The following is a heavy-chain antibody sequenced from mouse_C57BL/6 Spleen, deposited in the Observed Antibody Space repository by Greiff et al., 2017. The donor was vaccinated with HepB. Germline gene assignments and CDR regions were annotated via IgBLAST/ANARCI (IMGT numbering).Heavy chain of an antibody. J-gene: IGHJ3*01. CDR2: IHPNSGST. CDR3: ARPPSDGYYGFAY. Sequence: QVQLQQPGAELVKPGASVKLSCKASGYTFTSYWMHWVKQRPGQGLEWIGMIHPNSGSTNYNEKFKSKATLTVDKSSSTAYMQLSSLTSEDSAVYYSARPPSDGYYGFAYWGQGTLVTVSA. D-gene: IGHD2-3*01. CDR1: GYTFTSYW. V-gene: IGHV1-64*01.